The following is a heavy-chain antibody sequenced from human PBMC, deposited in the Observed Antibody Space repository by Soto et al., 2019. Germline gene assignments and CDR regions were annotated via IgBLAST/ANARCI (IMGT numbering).Heavy chain of an antibody. CDR1: GFTFSSYA. J-gene: IGHJ4*02. Sequence: EVQLVESGGGLVQPGGSLRLSCAASGFTFSSYAMHWVRQAPGKGLEYVSAISSNGGSTHYANSVKGRFTISRDNSKNTLYLQMGSLRAEDMAVYYCARGPGYYFDYWGQGTLVTVSS. CDR2: ISSNGGST. CDR3: ARGPGYYFDY. V-gene: IGHV3-64*01.